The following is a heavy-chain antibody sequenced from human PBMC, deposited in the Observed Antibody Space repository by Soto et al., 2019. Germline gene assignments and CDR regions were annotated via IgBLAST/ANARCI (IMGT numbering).Heavy chain of an antibody. Sequence: QVQLVESGGGVVRPGRSLRLSCAASGFTVSSYGIHWVRQPPGKGPEWAAGISNGGSHKFYADSVKGRFTLSRDVSKATLYLQMNSLRAEDTDVYYCAKDISLRGWVYLVVEYWGQGTLVTVCS. D-gene: IGHD6-13*01. CDR3: AKDISLRGWVYLVVEY. J-gene: IGHJ4*02. CDR1: GFTVSSYG. CDR2: ISNGGSHK. V-gene: IGHV3-30*18.